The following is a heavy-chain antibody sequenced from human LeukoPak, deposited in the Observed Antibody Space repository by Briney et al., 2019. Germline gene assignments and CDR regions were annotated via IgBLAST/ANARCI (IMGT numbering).Heavy chain of an antibody. V-gene: IGHV1-3*01. D-gene: IGHD2-15*01. CDR2: INAGDGNT. Sequence: ASVKVSCKASGYTFTSYAMHWVRQAPGQRLEWMGWINAGDGNTKYSQKFQGRVTITRDTSASTAYMELSSLRSEDTAVYYCARQYCSGGSCRSYYFDYWGQGTLVTVSS. CDR1: GYTFTSYA. CDR3: ARQYCSGGSCRSYYFDY. J-gene: IGHJ4*02.